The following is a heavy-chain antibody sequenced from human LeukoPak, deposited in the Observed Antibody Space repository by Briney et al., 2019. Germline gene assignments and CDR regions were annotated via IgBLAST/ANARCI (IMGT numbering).Heavy chain of an antibody. Sequence: GGSLRLSCTASGFTFSIYDMSWVRQAPGKRLEWVSAISGGDAGTYYADSVKGRFTISRDNSKNTLYLQMNSLRAEDTAVYYCAKGPAAAAGSFGYWGQGTLVAVSS. D-gene: IGHD6-13*01. V-gene: IGHV3-23*01. J-gene: IGHJ4*02. CDR2: ISGGDAGT. CDR3: AKGPAAAAGSFGY. CDR1: GFTFSIYD.